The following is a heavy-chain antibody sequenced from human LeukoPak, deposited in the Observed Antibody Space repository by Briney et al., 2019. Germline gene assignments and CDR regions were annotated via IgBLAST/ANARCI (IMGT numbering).Heavy chain of an antibody. CDR1: GFTFSSYG. D-gene: IGHD3-10*02. CDR2: ISGSGGST. Sequence: GGTLRLSCAASGFTFSSYGMSWVRQAPGRGLEWVSAISGSGGSTYYADSVKGRFTISRDNAKNSLYLQMNSLRAEDTAVYYCAELGITMIGGVWGKGTTVTISS. V-gene: IGHV3-23*01. CDR3: AELGITMIGGV. J-gene: IGHJ6*04.